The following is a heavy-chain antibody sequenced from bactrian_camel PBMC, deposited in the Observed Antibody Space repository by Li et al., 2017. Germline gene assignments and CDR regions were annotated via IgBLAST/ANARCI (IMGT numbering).Heavy chain of an antibody. CDR2: VASNGGST. Sequence: DVQLVESGGGSVQVGGSLQLSCVASGLPDIRYCMGWFRQTPAKGLEWVPGVASNGGSTEYADSIVGRFTISRDNAKNMVYLHMTSLKPEDTGVYYCVREDGGGWYATATLGYWAQGTQVTVS. CDR3: VREDGGGWYATATLGY. D-gene: IGHD6*01. V-gene: IGHV3S40*01. J-gene: IGHJ6*01. CDR1: GLPDIRYC.